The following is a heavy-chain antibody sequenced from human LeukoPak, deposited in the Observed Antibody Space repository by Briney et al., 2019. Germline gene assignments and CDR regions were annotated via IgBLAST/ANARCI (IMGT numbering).Heavy chain of an antibody. J-gene: IGHJ3*02. CDR3: AREYSSSSGRRAFDI. V-gene: IGHV4-59*08. D-gene: IGHD6-6*01. Sequence: SETLSLTCTVSGGSISSYYWNWIRQPPGKGLEWIGYIYYSGSTNYNPSLKSRVTILVDTSKNQFSLRLSSVTAADTAVYYCAREYSSSSGRRAFDIWGQGTMITVSS. CDR2: IYYSGST. CDR1: GGSISSYY.